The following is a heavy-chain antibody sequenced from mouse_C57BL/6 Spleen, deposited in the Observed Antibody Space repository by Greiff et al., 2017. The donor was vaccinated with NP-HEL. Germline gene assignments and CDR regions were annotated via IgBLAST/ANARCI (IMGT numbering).Heavy chain of an antibody. V-gene: IGHV3-6*01. CDR1: GYSITSGYY. D-gene: IGHD2-1*01. CDR3: ASDGNYYYFDY. Sequence: EVQLQQSGPGLVKPSQSLSLTCSVTGYSITSGYYWNWIRQFPGNKLEWMGYISYDGSNNYNPSLKNRISITRDTSKNQFFLKLNSVTTEDTATYYCASDGNYYYFDYWGQGTTLTVSS. CDR2: ISYDGSN. J-gene: IGHJ2*01.